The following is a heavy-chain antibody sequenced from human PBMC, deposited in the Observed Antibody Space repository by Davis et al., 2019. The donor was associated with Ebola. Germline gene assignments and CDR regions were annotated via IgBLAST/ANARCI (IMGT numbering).Heavy chain of an antibody. CDR2: ISYTGST. D-gene: IGHD2-2*01. J-gene: IGHJ5*02. CDR1: GGSISSGGYY. Sequence: MPSETLSLTCTVSGGSISSGGYYWNWIRQHPGKGLEWIGYISYTGSTYYNPSLKSRVTISVDTSRNQFYLKLSSVTAADTAVYYCRFCTTTSCHPNWFEPWGQGTLVTVSS. CDR3: RFCTTTSCHPNWFEP. V-gene: IGHV4-31*09.